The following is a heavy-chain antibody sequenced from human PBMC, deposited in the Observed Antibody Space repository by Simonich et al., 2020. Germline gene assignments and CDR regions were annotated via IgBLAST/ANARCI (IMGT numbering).Heavy chain of an antibody. Sequence: EVQLVESGGGLVKPGGSLRLSCAASGFTFSSYSMNWVRQAPGKGLDWGSSISSSSSYIYYADSVKGRFTISRDNAKNSLYLQMNSLRPEDTAVYYCARKRFLEWFFDYWGQGTLVTVSS. V-gene: IGHV3-21*01. CDR3: ARKRFLEWFFDY. D-gene: IGHD3-3*01. J-gene: IGHJ4*02. CDR2: ISSSSSYI. CDR1: GFTFSSYS.